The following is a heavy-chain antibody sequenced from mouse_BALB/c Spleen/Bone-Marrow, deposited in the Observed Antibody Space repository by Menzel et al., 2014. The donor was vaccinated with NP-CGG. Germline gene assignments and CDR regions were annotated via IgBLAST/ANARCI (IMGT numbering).Heavy chain of an antibody. CDR3: TIVAY. Sequence: VQLQQSGAELVRPGTSVTLSCKASGYTFTDYKMRWVKQTPVHGLEWIGLIDPETGGTAYNQKFKGKATLTADKSSSTAYMDLRSLTSEDSAVYYCTIVAYWGQGTLVAVSA. CDR1: GYTFTDYK. CDR2: IDPETGGT. J-gene: IGHJ3*01. V-gene: IGHV1-15*01.